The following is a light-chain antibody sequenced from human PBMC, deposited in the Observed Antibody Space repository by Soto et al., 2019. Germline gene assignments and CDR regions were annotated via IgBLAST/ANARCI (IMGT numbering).Light chain of an antibody. CDR2: EGS. V-gene: IGLV2-23*01. CDR1: STYNL. J-gene: IGLJ2*01. Sequence: QSALTQPASVSGSPGQSITISCTGTSTYNLVSWYQHHPGQDPKLMIYEGSNRPSGISNRFSGSKSGNTASLTISRLQAEDEADYYCSSDAGAVVFGGGTKLTVL. CDR3: SSDAGAVV.